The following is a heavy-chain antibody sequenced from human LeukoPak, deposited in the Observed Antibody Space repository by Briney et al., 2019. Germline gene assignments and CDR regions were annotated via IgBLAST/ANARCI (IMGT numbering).Heavy chain of an antibody. Sequence: ASVKVSCKVSGYTFTKYAVNWVRQAPGQGLAWMGWINTNTGDPTYAQGFTGRFVFSLDTSVSTAYLQIRSLQAEDTAVYYCARDARYDSSGYFLDFWGRGTLVTVSS. V-gene: IGHV7-4-1*02. CDR1: GYTFTKYA. CDR2: INTNTGDP. CDR3: ARDARYDSSGYFLDF. D-gene: IGHD3-22*01. J-gene: IGHJ4*02.